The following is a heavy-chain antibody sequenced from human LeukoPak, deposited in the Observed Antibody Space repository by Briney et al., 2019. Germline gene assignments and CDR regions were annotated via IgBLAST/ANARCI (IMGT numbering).Heavy chain of an antibody. CDR2: INHSGST. D-gene: IGHD3-22*01. V-gene: IGHV4-39*07. CDR3: ARAGNYYDSSGYYNGDY. J-gene: IGHJ4*02. CDR1: GGSISSGDYY. Sequence: RSSETLSLTCTVSGGSISSGDYYWSWIRQPPGKGLEWIGEINHSGSTNYNPSLKSRVTISVATSKNQFSLKLSSVTAADTAVYYCARAGNYYDSSGYYNGDYWGQGTLVTVSS.